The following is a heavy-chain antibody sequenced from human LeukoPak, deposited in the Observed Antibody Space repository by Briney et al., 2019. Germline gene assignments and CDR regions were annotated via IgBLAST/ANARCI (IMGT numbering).Heavy chain of an antibody. J-gene: IGHJ3*02. V-gene: IGHV3-30*03. CDR1: GFTFSSYG. Sequence: PGRSLRLSCAASGFTFSSYGMHWVRQAPGKGLEWVAVISYDGSNKYYADSVKGRFTISRDNSKNTLYLQMNSLRAEDTAVYYCTSSSWYDAFDIWGQGTMVTVSS. CDR3: TSSSWYDAFDI. CDR2: ISYDGSNK. D-gene: IGHD6-13*01.